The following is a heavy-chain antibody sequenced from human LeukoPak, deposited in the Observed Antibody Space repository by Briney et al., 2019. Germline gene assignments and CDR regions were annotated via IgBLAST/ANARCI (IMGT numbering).Heavy chain of an antibody. V-gene: IGHV1-2*06. CDR3: ARGGHYYDSSGSLIDY. D-gene: IGHD3-22*01. Sequence: ASVKVSCKASGYTFTGYYMHWVRQAPGQGLEWMGRINPNSGGTNYAQKFQGRVTMTRDTSISTAYMELSRLRSDDTAVYYCARGGHYYDSSGSLIDYWGQGTLVTVSS. CDR2: INPNSGGT. J-gene: IGHJ4*02. CDR1: GYTFTGYY.